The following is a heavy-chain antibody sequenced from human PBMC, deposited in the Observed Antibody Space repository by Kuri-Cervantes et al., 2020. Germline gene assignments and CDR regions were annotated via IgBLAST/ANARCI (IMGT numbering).Heavy chain of an antibody. CDR1: GFSLSTSGMC. CDR2: INWDDDQ. CDR3: ARIAKYYYDSSGYYVFDY. V-gene: IGHV2-70*20. D-gene: IGHD3-22*01. J-gene: IGHJ4*02. Sequence: SGPTLVKPTQTLTLTCTFSGFSLSTSGMCVSWVRQPPGKALEWLALINWDDDQYYSTSLKTRLTISKDTSKNQVVLTMTNMDPVDTATYYCARIAKYYYDSSGYYVFDYWGQGTLVTVSS.